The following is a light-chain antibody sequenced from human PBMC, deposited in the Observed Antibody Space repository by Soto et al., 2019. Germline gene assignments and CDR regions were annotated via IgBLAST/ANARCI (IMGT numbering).Light chain of an antibody. CDR2: GAS. CDR1: QTVSNKY. J-gene: IGKJ1*01. Sequence: EVVLTQSPDTLSLSPGERATLSCRASQTVSNKYLTWYQQKPGQPPRLLTYGASSRATGVPDRFGGSGSGTDFTLTINRLEPEDFAMYYCQHYGASRWTFGQGTKVDIK. CDR3: QHYGASRWT. V-gene: IGKV3-20*01.